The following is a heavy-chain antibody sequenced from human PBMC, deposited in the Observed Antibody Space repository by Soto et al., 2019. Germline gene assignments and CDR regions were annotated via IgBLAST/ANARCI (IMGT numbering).Heavy chain of an antibody. CDR2: INAGNGNT. D-gene: IGHD6-13*01. Sequence: ASVKVSCKASGYTFTSYAMHWVRQAPGQRLEWMGWINAGNGNTKYSQKFQGRVTITRDTSASTAYMELSSLRSEDTAVYYCARVGIAEAGRGGSDYWGQGTLVTVSS. CDR1: GYTFTSYA. V-gene: IGHV1-3*01. CDR3: ARVGIAEAGRGGSDY. J-gene: IGHJ4*02.